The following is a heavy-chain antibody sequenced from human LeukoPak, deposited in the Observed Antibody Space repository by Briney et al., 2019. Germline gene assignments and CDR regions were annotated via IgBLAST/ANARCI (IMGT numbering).Heavy chain of an antibody. CDR2: ISGSGGSI. D-gene: IGHD4-17*01. Sequence: QSGGSLRLSCAASGFTFSSFAMSWVRQAPGKGLEWVSSISGSGGSIYYADSVKGRFTISRDNSKNTLYLQMNSLRAEDTAVYYCAKYYGDYYYYYYTDVWGKGTTVTVSS. CDR3: AKYYGDYYYYYYTDV. J-gene: IGHJ6*03. V-gene: IGHV3-23*01. CDR1: GFTFSSFA.